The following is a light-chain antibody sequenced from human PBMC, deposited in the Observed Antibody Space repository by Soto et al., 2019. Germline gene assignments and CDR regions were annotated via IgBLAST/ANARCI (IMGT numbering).Light chain of an antibody. CDR3: QQRISWPLT. J-gene: IGKJ4*01. CDR1: QSVRSY. CDR2: DAS. V-gene: IGKV3-11*01. Sequence: EIVLTQSPVTLSFSPGETATLSCRASQSVRSYLAWYQQKPGQAPRLLIHDASNRATGIPARFSGSGSGTDFILTISSLEPEDFAVYYCQQRISWPLTFGGGTKVEI.